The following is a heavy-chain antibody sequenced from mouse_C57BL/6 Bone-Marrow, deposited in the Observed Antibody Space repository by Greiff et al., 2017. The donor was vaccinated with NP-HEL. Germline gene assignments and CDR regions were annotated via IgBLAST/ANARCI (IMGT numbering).Heavy chain of an antibody. J-gene: IGHJ2*01. CDR1: GYTFTSYT. Sequence: QVQLKESGAELARPGASVKMSCKASGYTFTSYTMHWVKQRPGQGLEWIGYINPSSGYTKYNQKFKDKATLTADKSSSTAYMQLSSLTSEDSAVYYCARWPPYYGLYYVDYWGQGTTLTVSS. CDR2: INPSSGYT. V-gene: IGHV1-4*01. CDR3: ARWPPYYGLYYVDY. D-gene: IGHD2-10*01.